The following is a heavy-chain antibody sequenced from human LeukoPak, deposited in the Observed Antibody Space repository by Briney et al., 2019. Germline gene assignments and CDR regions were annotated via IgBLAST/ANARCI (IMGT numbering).Heavy chain of an antibody. Sequence: GGSLRLSCAASGFTFSSYAMHWVRQAPGKGLEWVAVISYDGSNKYYADSVKGRFTISRDNSKNTLYLQMNSLRAEDTAVYYCARDPRDDFWSGYLDYWGQGTLVTVSS. CDR3: ARDPRDDFWSGYLDY. CDR2: ISYDGSNK. V-gene: IGHV3-30-3*01. CDR1: GFTFSSYA. D-gene: IGHD3-3*01. J-gene: IGHJ4*02.